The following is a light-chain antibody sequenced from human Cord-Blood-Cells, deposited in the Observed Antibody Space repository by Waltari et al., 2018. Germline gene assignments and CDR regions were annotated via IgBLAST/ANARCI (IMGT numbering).Light chain of an antibody. CDR3: GTWDSSLSAWV. V-gene: IGLV1-51*02. CDR2: EEN. CDR1: SSNIGNNY. Sequence: QSVLTQPPSVSAAPGQKVTISCSGSSSNIGNNYVSWYQQLPGTAPKLLIYEENKRPPGIPDRFSGSKSGASATLGITGLQTGDEADYYCGTWDSSLSAWVFGGGTKLTVL. J-gene: IGLJ3*02.